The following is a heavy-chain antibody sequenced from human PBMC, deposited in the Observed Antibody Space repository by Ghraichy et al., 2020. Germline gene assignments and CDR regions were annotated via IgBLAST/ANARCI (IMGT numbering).Heavy chain of an antibody. CDR1: GFTFSGSN. CDR2: ITTKTDNYAT. D-gene: IGHD2-15*01. Sequence: GGSLRLSCAASGFTFSGSNIHWVRQASGKGLEWVGRITTKTDNYATAYGASVRGRFTISRDDSKNTAYLQMNSLKTEDTAVYYCRAEADAAYRSHNWFDPWGQGTLVTVSS. J-gene: IGHJ5*02. CDR3: RAEADAAYRSHNWFDP. V-gene: IGHV3-73*01.